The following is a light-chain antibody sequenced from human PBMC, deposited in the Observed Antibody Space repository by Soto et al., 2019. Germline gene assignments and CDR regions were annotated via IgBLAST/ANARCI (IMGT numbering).Light chain of an antibody. CDR2: KAS. CDR1: QSINNY. J-gene: IGKJ1*01. CDR3: QHYHSSPWT. Sequence: DIQMTQSPSTLSASVGDRVTMTCRASQSINNYLAWYQQKPGKAPKLLIYKASSLESGVPSRFSGSGSGTEFTLTISSLQPDDFATYYCQHYHSSPWTFGQGTKVDIK. V-gene: IGKV1-5*03.